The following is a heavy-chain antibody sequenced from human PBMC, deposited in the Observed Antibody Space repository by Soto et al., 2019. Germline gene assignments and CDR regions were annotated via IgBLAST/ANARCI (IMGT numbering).Heavy chain of an antibody. V-gene: IGHV4-39*02. CDR3: ARLKAAYFISTYNWFDP. CDR2: ASYTGST. Sequence: ASETLSLTCNVSGGSISSSSYYWDWIRQPPGKGLHWIECASYTGSTCSHLSLKSRVPISVDTSKNHSSLKVTSLTAADTSVYYCARLKAAYFISTYNWFDPWGQRIQVTVSS. J-gene: IGHJ5*02. CDR1: GGSISSSSYY. D-gene: IGHD3-16*01.